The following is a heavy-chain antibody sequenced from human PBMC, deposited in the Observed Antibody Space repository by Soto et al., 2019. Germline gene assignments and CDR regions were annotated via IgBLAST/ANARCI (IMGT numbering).Heavy chain of an antibody. CDR3: ARAAGDYYGSGSYYNPGWFDP. V-gene: IGHV1-69*01. D-gene: IGHD3-10*01. CDR1: GGTFSSYA. J-gene: IGHJ5*02. Sequence: QVQLVQSGAEVKKPGSSVKVSCKASGGTFSSYAISWVRQAPGQGLEWMGGIIPIFGTANYAQKFQGRVTITADEYTSTAYMELSSLRSEDTAVYYWARAAGDYYGSGSYYNPGWFDPWGQGTLVTVSS. CDR2: IIPIFGTA.